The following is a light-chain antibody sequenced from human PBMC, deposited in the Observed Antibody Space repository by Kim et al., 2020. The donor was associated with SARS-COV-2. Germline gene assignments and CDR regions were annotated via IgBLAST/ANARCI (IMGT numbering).Light chain of an antibody. CDR3: QQYNDWRA. CDR2: DAS. V-gene: IGKV3-15*01. CDR1: QSVRSN. J-gene: IGKJ1*01. Sequence: EIVMTQSPATLSVSPGERATLSCRASQSVRSNLAWYQHKPGQAPRLLIYDASTRATGIPARFSGSGSGTEFVLTINSLQSEDFAVYFCQQYNDWRAFGQGTKVDIK.